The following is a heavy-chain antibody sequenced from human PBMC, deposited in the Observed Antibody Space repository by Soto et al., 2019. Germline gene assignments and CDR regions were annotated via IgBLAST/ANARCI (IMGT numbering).Heavy chain of an antibody. CDR1: GYTLTELS. CDR2: FDPEDGET. V-gene: IGHV1-24*01. J-gene: IGHJ4*02. CDR3: ATRVRGYSGYTYFDY. Sequence: ASVKVSCKVSGYTLTELSMHWVRQAPGKGLEWMGGFDPEDGETIYAQKFQGRVTMTEDTSTDTAYMELSSLRSEDTAVYYCATRVRGYSGYTYFDYWGQGTLVIVSS. D-gene: IGHD5-12*01.